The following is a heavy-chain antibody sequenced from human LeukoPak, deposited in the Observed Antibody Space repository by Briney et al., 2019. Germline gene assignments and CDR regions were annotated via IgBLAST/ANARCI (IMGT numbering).Heavy chain of an antibody. V-gene: IGHV1-18*01. D-gene: IGHD7-27*01. CDR2: ISAYNGNT. J-gene: IGHJ3*02. CDR3: ARDALGLDSWGAFDI. Sequence: ASVKVSCKASGHTFTSYGISWVRQAPGQGLEWMGWISAYNGNTNYAQKLQGRVTMTTDTSTSTAYMELRSLRSDDTAVYYCARDALGLDSWGAFDIWGQGTMVTVSS. CDR1: GHTFTSYG.